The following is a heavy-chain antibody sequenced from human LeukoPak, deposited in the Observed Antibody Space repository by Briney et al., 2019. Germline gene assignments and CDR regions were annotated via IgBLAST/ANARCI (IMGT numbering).Heavy chain of an antibody. V-gene: IGHV3-74*01. CDR1: GFTFSHHW. D-gene: IGHD1-14*01. J-gene: IGHJ5*02. CDR2: ISSDESST. Sequence: GGSLRLSCAASGFTFSHHWMHWVRQAPGKGLVWVSHISSDESSTTYADSVKGRFTISRDNRKNTLYLQMNSLRVEDTATYYCTRNPDGRNWFDPWGQGTLVTVSS. CDR3: TRNPDGRNWFDP.